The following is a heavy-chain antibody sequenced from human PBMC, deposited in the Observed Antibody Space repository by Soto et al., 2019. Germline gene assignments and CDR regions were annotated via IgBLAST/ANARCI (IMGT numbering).Heavy chain of an antibody. CDR2: INAHSGGT. J-gene: IGHJ5*02. CDR3: AKDLTRQLAYWLDP. CDR1: GFSFTGYY. V-gene: IGHV1-2*02. Sequence: ASVKVSCKASGFSFTGYYIHWLRQAPGQGLAWMGWINAHSGGTEYAQKFQCRVTLTRDTSIATAYLTLPSLTSDDTALYYCAKDLTRQLAYWLDPWGQGTQVTVSS. D-gene: IGHD6-6*01.